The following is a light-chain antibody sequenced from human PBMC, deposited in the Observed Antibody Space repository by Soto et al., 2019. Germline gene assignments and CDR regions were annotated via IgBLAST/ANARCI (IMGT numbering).Light chain of an antibody. CDR2: GAS. Sequence: IVLTQSPGTLSFSSGGRANLSFRASQSLSINSLAWYQQKPGQSPRLLVYGASTRDTGIPDRFRGSGSGTDFALTISSLEPEDFAMYYCQQYDGSPLTFGPGTKVDIK. V-gene: IGKV3-20*01. J-gene: IGKJ3*01. CDR3: QQYDGSPLT. CDR1: QSLSINS.